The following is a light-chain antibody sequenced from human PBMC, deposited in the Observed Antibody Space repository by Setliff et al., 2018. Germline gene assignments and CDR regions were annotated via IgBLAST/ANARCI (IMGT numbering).Light chain of an antibody. Sequence: QSALTQPASVSGSPGQSITISCTGTSSDVGGYNYVSWYQQHPGKAPKLMIYDVSNRPSGVSNRFSGSKSANTASLTISGLQAEDEADYYCSSYAGSSTLYVFGTGTKGTV. J-gene: IGLJ1*01. CDR1: SSDVGGYNY. CDR2: DVS. V-gene: IGLV2-14*03. CDR3: SSYAGSSTLYV.